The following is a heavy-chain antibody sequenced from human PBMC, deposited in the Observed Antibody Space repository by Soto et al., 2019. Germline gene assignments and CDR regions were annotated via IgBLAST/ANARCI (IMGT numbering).Heavy chain of an antibody. CDR2: INPNSGGA. V-gene: IGHV1-2*04. CDR1: GYTFTGYY. D-gene: IGHD1-26*01. Sequence: ASVKVSCKASGYTFTGYYMNWVRQAPGQGLEWMGWINPNSGGANYAQKFQGWVTMTTDTSISTAYMELSRLRSDDTAVYYCARDIGQGTQGFDAFDIWGQGTMVTVSS. CDR3: ARDIGQGTQGFDAFDI. J-gene: IGHJ3*02.